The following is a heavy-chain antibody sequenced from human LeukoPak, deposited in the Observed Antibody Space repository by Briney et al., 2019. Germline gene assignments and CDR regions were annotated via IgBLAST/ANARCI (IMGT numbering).Heavy chain of an antibody. J-gene: IGHJ4*02. Sequence: ASVKVSCKASGYTFTTYYVHWVRQAPGQGLEWMGMINPRGGSTSYAQRFQGRVTMTRDTSSSTVYMELSSLRSEDTAVYYCSRAPDDYGDYFDYWGQGTLVTVSS. CDR1: GYTFTTYY. CDR2: INPRGGST. CDR3: SRAPDDYGDYFDY. D-gene: IGHD4-17*01. V-gene: IGHV1-46*01.